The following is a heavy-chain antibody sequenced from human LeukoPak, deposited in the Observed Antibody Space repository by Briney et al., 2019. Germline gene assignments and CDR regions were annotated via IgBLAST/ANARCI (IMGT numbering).Heavy chain of an antibody. J-gene: IGHJ4*02. V-gene: IGHV4-34*01. CDR1: GGSFSGYY. CDR3: ARGGGSPLDY. D-gene: IGHD3-16*01. CDR2: INHSGST. Sequence: PSETLSLTCAVYGGSFSGYYWSWIRQPPGKGLEWIGEINHSGSTNYNPSLKSRVTISVDTSKNQFSLKLSSVTAADTAVHYCARGGGSPLDYWGQGTLVTVSS.